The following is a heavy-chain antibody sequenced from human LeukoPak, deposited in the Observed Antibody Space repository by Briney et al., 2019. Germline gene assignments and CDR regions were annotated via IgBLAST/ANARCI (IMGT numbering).Heavy chain of an antibody. J-gene: IGHJ4*02. V-gene: IGHV3-7*01. D-gene: IGHD4-17*01. Sequence: GGSLRLSCAASGFTFSSYWMSWVRQAPGKGLEWVANIKQDGSEKYYVDSVKGRFTISRDNAKNSLYLQMNSLRAEDTAVYYCARGLGIFDHGDYPGGIYWGQGTLVPVSS. CDR3: ARGLGIFDHGDYPGGIY. CDR1: GFTFSSYW. CDR2: IKQDGSEK.